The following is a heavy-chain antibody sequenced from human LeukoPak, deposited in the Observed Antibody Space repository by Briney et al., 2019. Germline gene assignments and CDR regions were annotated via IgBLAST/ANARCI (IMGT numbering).Heavy chain of an antibody. Sequence: GGSLRLSCTASGFTFSSYAMSWVRQAPGKGLEWVSAISGSGGSTYYADSVKGRFTISRDNSKNTLYLQMNSLRAEDTAVYYCARGAEQLGDFDYWGQGTLVTVSS. CDR2: ISGSGGST. D-gene: IGHD6-13*01. CDR1: GFTFSSYA. CDR3: ARGAEQLGDFDY. J-gene: IGHJ4*02. V-gene: IGHV3-23*01.